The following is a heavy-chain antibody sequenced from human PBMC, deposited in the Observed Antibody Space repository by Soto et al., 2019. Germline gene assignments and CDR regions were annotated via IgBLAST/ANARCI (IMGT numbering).Heavy chain of an antibody. J-gene: IGHJ4*02. CDR3: TAPRIAAGRGFDY. CDR1: GFTFSNAW. CDR2: IKSKTDGGTT. D-gene: IGHD6-6*01. Sequence: GGSLRLSCAASGFTFSNAWMSWVRQAPGKGLEWVGRIKSKTDGGTTDYAAPVKGRFTISRDDSKNTLYLQMNSLKTEDTAVYYCTAPRIAAGRGFDYGGQGTLVTVSS. V-gene: IGHV3-15*01.